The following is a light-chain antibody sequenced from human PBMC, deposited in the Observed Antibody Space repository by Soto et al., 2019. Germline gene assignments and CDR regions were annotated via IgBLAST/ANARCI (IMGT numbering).Light chain of an antibody. CDR3: QQYSSSSPKFT. CDR2: GAS. J-gene: IGKJ3*01. V-gene: IGKV3-20*01. CDR1: QSVSSNY. Sequence: EIVLTQSPGTLSVSPGERVTLSCRASQSVSSNYLAWYQQRPGQAPRLLIFGASYRATGIPDRFSGSGSGADFTLTISSLEPENFAVYYCQQYSSSSPKFTFGPGTKVDSK.